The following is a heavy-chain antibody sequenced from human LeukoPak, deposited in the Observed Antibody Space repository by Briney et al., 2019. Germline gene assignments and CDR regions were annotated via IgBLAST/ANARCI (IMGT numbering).Heavy chain of an antibody. Sequence: PSETLSLTCTVSGGSISSYYWSWMRQPPGKGLEWIGYVYYSGSTNYNPSLKSRVIILVDTSKNQFSLKLSSVTAADTAVYYCARDYSWGQGTLVTVSS. D-gene: IGHD1-26*01. CDR1: GGSISSYY. CDR2: VYYSGST. V-gene: IGHV4-59*12. CDR3: ARDYS. J-gene: IGHJ4*02.